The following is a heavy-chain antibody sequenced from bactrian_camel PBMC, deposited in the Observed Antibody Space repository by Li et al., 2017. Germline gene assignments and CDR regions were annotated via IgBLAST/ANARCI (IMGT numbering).Heavy chain of an antibody. CDR2: INSDGTAA. Sequence: DVQLVESGGGLVQPGGSLILSCAASGFTFSNFRMSWVRQAPGKGLEWVARINSDGTAAYVADSMKGRFTISKDNAKNTLYLQTNSINSEDTAVYFCAADTIANAPPRSDYNVWGQGTQVTVS. V-gene: IGHV3S2*01. D-gene: IGHD2*01. CDR1: GFTFSNFR. J-gene: IGHJ4*01. CDR3: AADTIANAPPRSDYNV.